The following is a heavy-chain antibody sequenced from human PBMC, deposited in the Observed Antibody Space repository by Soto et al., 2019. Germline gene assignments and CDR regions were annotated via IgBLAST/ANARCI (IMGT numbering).Heavy chain of an antibody. D-gene: IGHD3-10*01. J-gene: IGHJ4*02. CDR2: ISSTGSYI. Sequence: GGSLRLSCAASGFTFSHYGVNWVRQAPGKGLEWVSSISSTGSYIYYADSVKGRFTISRDNAENSLYLQMNSLRAEDTAVYFCARRDLGSSSFDYWGQGTLVTVSS. CDR3: ARRDLGSSSFDY. V-gene: IGHV3-21*01. CDR1: GFTFSHYG.